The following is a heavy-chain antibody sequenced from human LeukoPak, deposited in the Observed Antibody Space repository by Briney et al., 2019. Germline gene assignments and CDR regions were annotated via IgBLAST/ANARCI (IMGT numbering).Heavy chain of an antibody. CDR3: ARTMVRGVHGS. D-gene: IGHD3-10*01. J-gene: IGHJ5*02. CDR1: GGSVSSGSYY. V-gene: IGHV4-61*01. Sequence: SETLSLTCTVSGGSVSSGSYYWSWIRQPPGKGLEWIGYIYYSGSTNYNPSLKSRVTISVDTSKNQFPLKLSSVTAADTAVYYCARTMVRGVHGSWGQGTLVTVSS. CDR2: IYYSGST.